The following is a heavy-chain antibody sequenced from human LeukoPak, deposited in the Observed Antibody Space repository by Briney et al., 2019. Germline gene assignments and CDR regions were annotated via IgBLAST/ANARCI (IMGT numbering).Heavy chain of an antibody. CDR3: AKEGSSGYYYYFDY. Sequence: PGGSLRLSCAASGFTFSIYGMHWVRQAPGKWLEWVAAISYDGSNKYYADSVKGRFTISRDNSKNTLYLQMNSLRAEDTAVYYCAKEGSSGYYYYFDYWGQGTLVTVSS. D-gene: IGHD3-22*01. V-gene: IGHV3-30*18. J-gene: IGHJ4*02. CDR1: GFTFSIYG. CDR2: ISYDGSNK.